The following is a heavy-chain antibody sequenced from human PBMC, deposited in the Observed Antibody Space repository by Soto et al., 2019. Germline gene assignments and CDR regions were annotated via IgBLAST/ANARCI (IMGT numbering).Heavy chain of an antibody. Sequence: PGESLKISCKGSGYSFTSYWIGWVRQMPGKGLEWMGIIYPGDSDTRYSPSFQGQVTISADKSISTAYLQWSSLKASDTAMYYCARLSQLEHYYYYYMDVWGKGTTVTAP. J-gene: IGHJ6*03. CDR3: ARLSQLEHYYYYYMDV. V-gene: IGHV5-51*01. CDR1: GYSFTSYW. CDR2: IYPGDSDT. D-gene: IGHD6-6*01.